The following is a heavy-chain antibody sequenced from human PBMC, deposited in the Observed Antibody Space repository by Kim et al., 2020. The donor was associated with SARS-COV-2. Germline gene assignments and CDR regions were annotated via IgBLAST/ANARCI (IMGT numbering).Heavy chain of an antibody. Sequence: SETLSLTCTVSGGSISSGGYYWSWIRQHPGKGLEWIGYIYYSGSTYYNPSLKSRVTISVDTSKNQFSLKLSSVTAADTAVYYCARYGSGSSYPHGSRGNYYYGMDVWGQGTTVTVSS. CDR3: ARYGSGSSYPHGSRGNYYYGMDV. V-gene: IGHV4-31*03. J-gene: IGHJ6*02. CDR2: IYYSGST. CDR1: GGSISSGGYY. D-gene: IGHD3-10*01.